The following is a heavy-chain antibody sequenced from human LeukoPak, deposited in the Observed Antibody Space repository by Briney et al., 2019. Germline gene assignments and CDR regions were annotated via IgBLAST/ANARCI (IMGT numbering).Heavy chain of an antibody. CDR2: IRYDGSNQ. D-gene: IGHD3-10*01. CDR1: GFTFSSYG. Sequence: PGGSLRLSCAPSGFTFSSYGMHWVRQAPGKGLEWVAFIRYDGSNQYYADSVKGRFTISRDNSKNTLYLQMNSLRAEDTAVYYCAKDLRKGRGVIITYYYYYGMDVWGQGTTVTVSS. V-gene: IGHV3-30*02. CDR3: AKDLRKGRGVIITYYYYYGMDV. J-gene: IGHJ6*02.